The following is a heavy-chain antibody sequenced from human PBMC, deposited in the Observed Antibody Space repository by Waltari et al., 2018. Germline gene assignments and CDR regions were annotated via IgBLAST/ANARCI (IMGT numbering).Heavy chain of an antibody. D-gene: IGHD3-10*01. CDR1: GFTFSSYE. V-gene: IGHV3-48*03. CDR3: ARGDGSGSFDY. CDR2: ISSSGSTI. J-gene: IGHJ4*02. Sequence: EVQLVESGGGLVQPGGSLRLSCAASGFTFSSYEMNWVRQAPGKGLEWVSYISSSGSTIDVADSVKGRFTISRDKAKNSLYLQMNSLRAEDTAVYYCARGDGSGSFDYWGQGTLVTVSS.